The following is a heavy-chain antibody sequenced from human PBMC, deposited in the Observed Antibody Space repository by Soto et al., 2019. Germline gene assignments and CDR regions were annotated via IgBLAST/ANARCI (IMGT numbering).Heavy chain of an antibody. V-gene: IGHV3-30*18. D-gene: IGHD3-10*01. CDR1: GFTFRWFG. CDR2: ISNDGSNE. J-gene: IGHJ4*02. CDR3: AKGEVRGIIPSYFDY. Sequence: GGSLRLSCAGSGFTFRWFGMNWVRQAPGKGLEWVARISNDGSNEYYVDSVKGRFTISRDNSKNTLYLQMDSLRAEDTAVYYCAKGEVRGIIPSYFDYWGLGTQVTVS.